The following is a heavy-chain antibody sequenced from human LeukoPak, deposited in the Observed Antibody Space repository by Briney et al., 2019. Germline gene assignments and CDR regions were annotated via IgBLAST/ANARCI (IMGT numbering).Heavy chain of an antibody. V-gene: IGHV4-38-2*01. CDR2: IYHSGST. J-gene: IGHJ3*02. CDR3: ARQSGGSVVVIARNAFDI. Sequence: SETLSLTCAVSGYSISSGYYWGWIRQPPGKGLEGIGSIYHSGSTYYNPSLKSRVTISVDTSKNQFSLKLSSVTAADTAVYYCARQSGGSVVVIARNAFDIWGQGTMVTVSS. D-gene: IGHD2-21*01. CDR1: GYSISSGYY.